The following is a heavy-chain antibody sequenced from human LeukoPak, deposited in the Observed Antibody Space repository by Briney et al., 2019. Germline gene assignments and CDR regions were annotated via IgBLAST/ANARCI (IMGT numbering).Heavy chain of an antibody. J-gene: IGHJ4*02. D-gene: IGHD3-10*01. CDR2: MNKDGSEK. CDR3: ARNRGGQQFNC. V-gene: IGHV3-7*01. CDR1: GLTFSEYW. Sequence: PGGALRLSCAASGLTFSEYWIDWVRQAPGRGREWVANMNKDGSEKNHLESVQGRFTISRDNAKNSLYLKMNNLRAEDTAVYYCARNRGGQQFNCWGQGTLATASS.